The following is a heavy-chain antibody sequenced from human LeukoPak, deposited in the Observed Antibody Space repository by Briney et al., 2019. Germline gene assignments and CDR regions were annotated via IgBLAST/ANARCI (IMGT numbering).Heavy chain of an antibody. CDR1: GFTFSSYG. D-gene: IGHD3-3*01. CDR3: ARVLYDFWSGYYAPDAFDI. CDR2: ISGSGGST. V-gene: IGHV3-23*01. Sequence: PGGSLRLSCAASGFTFSSYGMSWVRQAPGKGLEWVSAISGSGGSTYYADSVKGRFTISRDNSKNTLYLQMNSLRSDDTAVYYCARVLYDFWSGYYAPDAFDIWGQGTMVTVSS. J-gene: IGHJ3*02.